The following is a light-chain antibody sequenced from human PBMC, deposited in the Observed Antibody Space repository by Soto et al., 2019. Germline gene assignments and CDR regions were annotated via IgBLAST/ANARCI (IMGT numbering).Light chain of an antibody. V-gene: IGKV3-20*01. J-gene: IGKJ1*01. CDR2: GAS. Sequence: EIVLTQSPDTLSLSPGEKATLSCRASQSVRSYFAWYQQKPGQAPRLLIYGASTRAAGIPDRFSGSGSGTDFTLTISRLEPEDFAVYHCQQYGSAPGTFGQGTKVEIK. CDR3: QQYGSAPGT. CDR1: QSVRSY.